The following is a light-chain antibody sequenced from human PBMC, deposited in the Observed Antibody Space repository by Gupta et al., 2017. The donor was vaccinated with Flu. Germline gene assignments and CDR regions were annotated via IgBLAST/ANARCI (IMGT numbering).Light chain of an antibody. Sequence: EIVLTQSPGTLSLSPGERATLSCRASQSVNNNLLTWYQQKPGQAPRLLIYGASSRATGIPDRFSGSGSGTDFTLTIRRLEPEDIAVYYCQQYGISLYTFGQGTKLEIK. CDR1: QSVNNNL. V-gene: IGKV3-20*01. CDR2: GAS. CDR3: QQYGISLYT. J-gene: IGKJ2*01.